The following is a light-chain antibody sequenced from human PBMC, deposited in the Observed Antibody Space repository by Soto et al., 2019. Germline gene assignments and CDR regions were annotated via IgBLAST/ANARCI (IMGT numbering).Light chain of an antibody. CDR2: GAS. CDR1: QSVSTN. CDR3: QQYNNWPLT. Sequence: ERVMTQSPATLSVSPGERATLSCRASQSVSTNLAWYQQKPGQAPRLLIYGASTRATGIPARFSGSGSGTEFTLTISSLQSEDFAVYYCQQYNNWPLTCXGGTKADIK. J-gene: IGKJ4*01. V-gene: IGKV3-15*01.